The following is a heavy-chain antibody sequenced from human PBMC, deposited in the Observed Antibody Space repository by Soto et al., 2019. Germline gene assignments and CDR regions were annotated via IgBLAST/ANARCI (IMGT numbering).Heavy chain of an antibody. V-gene: IGHV4-34*01. CDR1: GGSFSGYY. Sequence: QVQLQQWGAGLLKPSETLSLTCAVYGGSFSGYYWSWIRQPPGKGLAWIGEINHSGSTNYNPSLKSRVTIPADTAKNHLSLKLSSVTAADTAVYYCAREEDSSRPFDTWGQGTLVTVSS. CDR2: INHSGST. CDR3: AREEDSSRPFDT. D-gene: IGHD6-13*01. J-gene: IGHJ5*02.